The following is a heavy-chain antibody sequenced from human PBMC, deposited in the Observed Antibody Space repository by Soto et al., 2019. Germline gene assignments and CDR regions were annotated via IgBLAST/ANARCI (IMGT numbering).Heavy chain of an antibody. CDR2: IKGDGSET. CDR1: GFTFSSYW. CDR3: LRGNSGYGNFDY. D-gene: IGHD5-12*01. Sequence: PVGSLRLSCAASGFTFSSYWMHWVRQAPGKGLVWVSRIKGDGSETNYADSVKGRFTISRDNAKNTLYLQLTSLRAEDTAVYYCLRGNSGYGNFDYWGQGTRVTVSS. V-gene: IGHV3-74*01. J-gene: IGHJ4*02.